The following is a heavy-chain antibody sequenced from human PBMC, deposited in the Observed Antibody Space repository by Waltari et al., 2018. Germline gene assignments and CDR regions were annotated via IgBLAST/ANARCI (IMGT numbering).Heavy chain of an antibody. J-gene: IGHJ6*03. CDR1: GYTFTGYY. V-gene: IGHV1-2*06. Sequence: QVQLVQSGAEVKKPGASVKVSCKASGYTFTGYYMHWVRQAPGQGLEWMGRINPKRGGTKYAQKFKGRVNMNREKSISTAYMELSRLRADDTAVYYCASLGPKYYYMDVWGKGTTVTVSS. CDR3: ASLGPKYYYMDV. CDR2: INPKRGGT. D-gene: IGHD7-27*01.